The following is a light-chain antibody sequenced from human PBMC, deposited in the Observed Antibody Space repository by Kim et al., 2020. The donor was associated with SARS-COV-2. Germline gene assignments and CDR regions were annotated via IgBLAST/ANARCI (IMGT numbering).Light chain of an antibody. CDR1: QGIRND. CDR2: GAS. V-gene: IGKV1-17*01. Sequence: DIQMTQSPSSLSASVGDRVTITCRASQGIRNDLAWYQQKPGKAPKRLIYGASNLQSGVPSRFSGSGSGTEFTLTISSLQPEDFATYDCLQHNTYPWAFGQGTKVDIK. CDR3: LQHNTYPWA. J-gene: IGKJ1*01.